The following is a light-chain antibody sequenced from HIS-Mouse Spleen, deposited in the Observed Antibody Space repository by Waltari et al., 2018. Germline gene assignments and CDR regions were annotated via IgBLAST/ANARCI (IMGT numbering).Light chain of an antibody. Sequence: DIVMTQSPDSLAVSLGDRSTINCKSSQSVLYSSNNKNYLAWYQQKPGQPPKLLIYWASTRESGVPDRFSGSGSGTDFTLTISSLQAEDVAVYYCQQYYSTPFGPGTKVDIK. CDR2: WAS. CDR1: QSVLYSSNNKNY. J-gene: IGKJ3*01. V-gene: IGKV4-1*01. CDR3: QQYYSTP.